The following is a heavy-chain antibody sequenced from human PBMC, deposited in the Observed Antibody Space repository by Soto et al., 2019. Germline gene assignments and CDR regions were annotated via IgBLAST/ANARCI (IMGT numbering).Heavy chain of an antibody. D-gene: IGHD3-10*01. CDR3: AKDLFGSGSYSFDF. Sequence: LRLSCEASGFTFISYAMTWVRQAPGKGLEWVSTISGGGGTTNYADSVRGRFSISRDNSKNRLYLQMNSLRAGDTAVYYCAKDLFGSGSYSFDFWGQGTLVTVSS. V-gene: IGHV3-23*01. CDR2: ISGGGGTT. CDR1: GFTFISYA. J-gene: IGHJ4*02.